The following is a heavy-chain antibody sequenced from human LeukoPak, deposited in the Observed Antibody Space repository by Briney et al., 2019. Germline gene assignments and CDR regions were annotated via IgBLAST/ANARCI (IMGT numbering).Heavy chain of an antibody. Sequence: GGSLRLSCAASGFTFSSYAMHWVRQAPGRGLEWVAVISYDGSNKYYADSVKGRFTFSRDDSKKTLYLQMNSLRAEDTAVYYCAREGQPYNWYDPWGQGTLDTVSS. J-gene: IGHJ5*02. CDR1: GFTFSSYA. V-gene: IGHV3-30*01. CDR3: AREGQPYNWYDP. D-gene: IGHD6-13*01. CDR2: ISYDGSNK.